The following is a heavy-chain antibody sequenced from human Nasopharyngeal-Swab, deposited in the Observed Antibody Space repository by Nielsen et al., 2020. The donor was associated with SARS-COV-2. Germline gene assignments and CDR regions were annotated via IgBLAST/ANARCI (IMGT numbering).Heavy chain of an antibody. D-gene: IGHD1-7*01. Sequence: SLKISCATSGFTFEDYAMHWVRQVPGKGLEWVSVITWNSGNVFYADSVKGRFTISRDNAEKSLYLQMTNLRPEDTAFYFCAKAYNSGNYPYFDSWGLGTLVTVSS. CDR2: ITWNSGNV. CDR3: AKAYNSGNYPYFDS. V-gene: IGHV3-9*01. CDR1: GFTFEDYA. J-gene: IGHJ4*02.